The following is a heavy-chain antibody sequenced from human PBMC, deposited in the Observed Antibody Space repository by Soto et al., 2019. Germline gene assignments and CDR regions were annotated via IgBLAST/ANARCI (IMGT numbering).Heavy chain of an antibody. J-gene: IGHJ4*02. Sequence: QVQLVQSGAEVKKPGSSVKVSCKASGGTFSSYAISWVRQAPGQRLEWMGGIIPIFGTANYAQKFQGRVTITADESTSTAYMELSSLRSEDTAVYYCARESQIDGYSNYVVPGGLDYWGQGTLVTVSS. V-gene: IGHV1-69*01. CDR3: ARESQIDGYSNYVVPGGLDY. CDR1: GGTFSSYA. CDR2: IIPIFGTA. D-gene: IGHD4-4*01.